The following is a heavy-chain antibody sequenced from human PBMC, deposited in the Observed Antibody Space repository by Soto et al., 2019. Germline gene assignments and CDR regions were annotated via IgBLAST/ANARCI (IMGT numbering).Heavy chain of an antibody. CDR1: GCTFSTYT. D-gene: IGHD5-12*01. J-gene: IGHJ3*02. V-gene: IGHV1-69*02. CDR2: TIPMLNVA. CDR3: ARPGYSGYDGAFDI. Sequence: GASVKVSCKTSGCTFSTYTIGWLRQAPGQGPEWMGRTIPMLNVANYAQKFQGRVTITADKSTNTAYMELSSLRSEDTAVYYRARPGYSGYDGAFDIWGQGTMVTVSS.